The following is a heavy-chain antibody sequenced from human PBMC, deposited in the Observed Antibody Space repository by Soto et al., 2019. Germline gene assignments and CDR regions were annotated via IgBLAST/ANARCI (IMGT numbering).Heavy chain of an antibody. V-gene: IGHV3-23*01. Sequence: EVQLLESGGDLVQPGGSLTLSCAASGFTFSSYAMGWVRQAPGTGLEWVSVIDGSGGDISLADSVKGRFTISRDNSKSTFFLQMSRLRAEDTGRYYCAKEVVAAAYVETSPFALGGQGPLVPVSS. D-gene: IGHD3-22*01. CDR3: AKEVVAAAYVETSPFAL. CDR2: IDGSGGDI. J-gene: IGHJ4*02. CDR1: GFTFSSYA.